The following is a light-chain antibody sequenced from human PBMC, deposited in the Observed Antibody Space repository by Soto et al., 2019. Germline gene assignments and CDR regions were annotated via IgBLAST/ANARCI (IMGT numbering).Light chain of an antibody. V-gene: IGKV2-28*01. CDR1: QSLLHSNGYNY. CDR3: MQALQTPPT. J-gene: IGKJ1*01. Sequence: IVITQSPLSLPVTPGEPASISCRSSQSLLHSNGYNYLDWYLQKPGQSPQLLIYLGSNRASGVPDRISGSGSGTDYTLEISRVEAEDVGVYYCMQALQTPPTFGQGTKVDNK. CDR2: LGS.